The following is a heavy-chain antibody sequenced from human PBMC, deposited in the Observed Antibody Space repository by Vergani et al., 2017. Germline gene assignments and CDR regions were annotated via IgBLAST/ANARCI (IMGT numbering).Heavy chain of an antibody. CDR1: GGSFSGYY. Sequence: QVQLQQWGAGLLKPSETLSLTCAVYGGSFSGYYWSWIRQPPGKGLEWIGEINHSGSTNYNPSLKSRVTISVDTSKNQFSLKLSSVTAADTAVYYCARRRLLYYDILKSGIDYWGQGTLVTVSS. CDR3: ARRRLLYYDILKSGIDY. CDR2: INHSGST. J-gene: IGHJ4*02. V-gene: IGHV4-34*01. D-gene: IGHD3-9*01.